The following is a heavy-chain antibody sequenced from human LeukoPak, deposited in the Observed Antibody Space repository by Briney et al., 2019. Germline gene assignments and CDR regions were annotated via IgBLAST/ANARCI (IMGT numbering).Heavy chain of an antibody. CDR3: ARQGQPQDAFDI. V-gene: IGHV1-2*02. D-gene: IGHD2-2*01. Sequence: ASVKVSCKASGYTFTGYYMHWVRQAPGQGLEWMGWINPNSGGTNFAQKFQGRVTMTRDTSISTAYMELSRLRSDDTAVYYCARQGQPQDAFDIWGQGTMVTVSS. CDR1: GYTFTGYY. CDR2: INPNSGGT. J-gene: IGHJ3*02.